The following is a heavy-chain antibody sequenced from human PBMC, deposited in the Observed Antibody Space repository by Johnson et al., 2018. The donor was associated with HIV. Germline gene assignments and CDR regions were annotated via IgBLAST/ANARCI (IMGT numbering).Heavy chain of an antibody. V-gene: IGHV3-20*04. Sequence: VQLVESGGGVVRPGGSLRLSCAASGFKFDDYGMSWVRPAPGKGLEWVSGINWNGGRIGYADSVKGRFTISSDNAKTSLHLQMNSLRAADTALYYCARRAGYSGQWLVQTVDAFDIWGQGAMVTVSS. CDR3: ARRAGYSGQWLVQTVDAFDI. J-gene: IGHJ3*02. D-gene: IGHD6-19*01. CDR2: INWNGGRI. CDR1: GFKFDDYG.